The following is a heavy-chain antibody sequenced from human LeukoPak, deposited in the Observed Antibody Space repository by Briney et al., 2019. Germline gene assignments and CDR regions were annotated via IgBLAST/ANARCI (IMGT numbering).Heavy chain of an antibody. CDR1: GGSINSHY. V-gene: IGHV4-59*11. CDR3: ATRPAGTSWYGVFDY. CDR2: IFNTGNT. Sequence: SETLSLTCSVSGGSINSHYWSWIRQPPGKRLEWICYIFNTGNTNYNPSLGSQVTMSVDASRDQFFLRLSSVTAADTAIYYCATRPAGTSWYGVFDYWSQGTLVTVSS. D-gene: IGHD3-10*01. J-gene: IGHJ4*02.